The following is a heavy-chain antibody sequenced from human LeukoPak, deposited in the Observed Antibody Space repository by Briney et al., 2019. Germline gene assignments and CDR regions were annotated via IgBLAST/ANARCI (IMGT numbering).Heavy chain of an antibody. Sequence: ASVKVSCKASGYTLTSYGISWVRQAPGQGLEWMGWINPNSGGTNYAQKFQGRVTMTRDTSISTAYMELSRLRSDDTAVYYCARDLEWLVRGYFQHWGQGTLVTVSS. J-gene: IGHJ1*01. V-gene: IGHV1-2*02. D-gene: IGHD6-19*01. CDR1: GYTLTSYG. CDR2: INPNSGGT. CDR3: ARDLEWLVRGYFQH.